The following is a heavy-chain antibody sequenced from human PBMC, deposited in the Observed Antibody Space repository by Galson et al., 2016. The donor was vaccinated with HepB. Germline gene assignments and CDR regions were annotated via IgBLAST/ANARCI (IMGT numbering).Heavy chain of an antibody. Sequence: SLRLSCAASGFTFSSYAMSWVRQAPGKGLEWVSAISGSGGSTYYADSVKGRFTISRDNAKNSVYLQMNSLRDEDTAVYYCARGYASGNFYQWGQGTLVTVSS. CDR3: ARGYASGNFYQ. CDR2: ISGSGGST. CDR1: GFTFSSYA. D-gene: IGHD3-10*01. J-gene: IGHJ4*02. V-gene: IGHV3-23*01.